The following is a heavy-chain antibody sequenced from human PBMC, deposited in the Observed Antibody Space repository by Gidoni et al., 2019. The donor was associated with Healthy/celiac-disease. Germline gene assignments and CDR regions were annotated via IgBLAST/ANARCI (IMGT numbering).Heavy chain of an antibody. J-gene: IGHJ4*02. D-gene: IGHD2-2*01. CDR3: ARGPVVPAAIDY. V-gene: IGHV3-30-3*01. CDR2: ISYDGSNK. CDR1: GFTFSSYA. Sequence: QVQLVESGGGVVQPGRSLRLSCAASGFTFSSYAMHWVRQAPGKGLEWVAVISYDGSNKYYADSVKGRFTISRDNSKNTLYLQMNSLRAEDTAVYYCARGPVVPAAIDYWGQGTLVTVSS.